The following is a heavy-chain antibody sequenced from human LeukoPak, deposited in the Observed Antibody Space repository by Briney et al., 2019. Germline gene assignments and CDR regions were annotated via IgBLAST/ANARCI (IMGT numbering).Heavy chain of an antibody. CDR3: AREGRSEYSYGARPLDY. D-gene: IGHD5-18*01. J-gene: IGHJ4*02. CDR1: GYTFTSYY. Sequence: ASVKVSCKASGYTFTSYYMHWVRQAPGQGLEWMGIINPSGGSTSYAQKFQGIVTMTRDTSTSTVYMELSSLRSEDTAVYYCAREGRSEYSYGARPLDYWGQGTLVTVSS. CDR2: INPSGGST. V-gene: IGHV1-46*01.